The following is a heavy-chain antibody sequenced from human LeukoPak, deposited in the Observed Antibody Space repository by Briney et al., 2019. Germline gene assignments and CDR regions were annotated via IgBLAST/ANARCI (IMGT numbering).Heavy chain of an antibody. CDR1: GYTFTCYY. CDR3: ARGSPSKWELPNRNWFDP. Sequence: GASVKVSCKASGYTFTCYYMHWVRQAPGQGLEWMGIINPSGGSTSYAQKFQGRVTMTRDTSTSTVYMELSSLRSEDTAVYYCARGSPSKWELPNRNWFDPWGQGTLVTVSS. V-gene: IGHV1-46*01. CDR2: INPSGGST. J-gene: IGHJ5*02. D-gene: IGHD1-26*01.